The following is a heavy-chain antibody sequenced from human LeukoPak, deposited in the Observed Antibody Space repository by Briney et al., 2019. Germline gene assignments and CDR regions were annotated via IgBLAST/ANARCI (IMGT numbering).Heavy chain of an antibody. Sequence: SETLSLTCAVSGGSISSSNWWSWVRQPPGKGLEWIGEIYHSGSTNYNPSLKSRVTISVDTSKNQFSLKLSSVTAADTAVYYCARLPVVPAAMADYWGQGTLVTVSS. J-gene: IGHJ4*02. CDR3: ARLPVVPAAMADY. CDR2: IYHSGST. D-gene: IGHD2-2*01. V-gene: IGHV4-4*02. CDR1: GGSISSSNW.